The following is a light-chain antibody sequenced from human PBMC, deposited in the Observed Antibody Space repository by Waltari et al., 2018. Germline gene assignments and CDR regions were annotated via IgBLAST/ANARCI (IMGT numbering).Light chain of an antibody. CDR3: SSPSTNNVVV. CDR1: SGDIGGSDF. Sequence: QSALTQPASVSASPGQSITIPCTGTSGDIGGSDFVSWYQHHPGRAPKVLIFDVNHRPSVLSYRFSGCKSGNTASLSISGLQAEDDADYYCSSPSTNNVVVFGGGTKVTVL. CDR2: DVN. V-gene: IGLV2-14*01. J-gene: IGLJ2*01.